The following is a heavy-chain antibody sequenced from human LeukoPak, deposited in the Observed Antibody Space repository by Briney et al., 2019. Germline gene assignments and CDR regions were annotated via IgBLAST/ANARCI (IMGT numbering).Heavy chain of an antibody. D-gene: IGHD1-1*01. V-gene: IGHV1-2*04. CDR3: ARVGSPDSDVAEFDY. CDR2: INPNSGGT. Sequence: ASVKVSCKASGYTFTGYYMHWVRQAPGQGLEWMGWINPNSGGTNYAQKFQGWVTMTRDTSISTAYMELSRLRSDDTAVYYCARVGSPDSDVAEFDYWGQGTLVTASS. J-gene: IGHJ4*02. CDR1: GYTFTGYY.